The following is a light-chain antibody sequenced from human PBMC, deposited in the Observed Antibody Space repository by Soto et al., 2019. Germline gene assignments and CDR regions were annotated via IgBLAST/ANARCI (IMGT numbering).Light chain of an antibody. CDR2: EVT. CDR1: SSDVGGYDH. CDR3: ISYTTSSTLGV. Sequence: QSALTQPASVSGSPGESITISCTGTSSDVGGYDHVSWYQHHPGKAPKLIIDEVTNRPSGVSDRFSGSKSGNTASLTISGLQPEDEADYYCISYTTSSTLGVFGGGTKVTVL. J-gene: IGLJ3*02. V-gene: IGLV2-14*01.